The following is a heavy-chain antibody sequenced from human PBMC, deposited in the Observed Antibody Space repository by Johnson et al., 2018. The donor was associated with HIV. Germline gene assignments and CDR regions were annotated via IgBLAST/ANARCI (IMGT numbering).Heavy chain of an antibody. J-gene: IGHJ3*02. CDR3: ARADTAMVRGAFDI. CDR1: GFTFNSYG. CDR2: IRYDGSDQ. V-gene: IGHV3-33*01. Sequence: QVQLVESGGGVVQPGRSLRLSCSASGFTFNSYGMHWVRQAPGKGLEWVAFIRYDGSDQYYADSVKGRFTISRDNSKNTLYLQMNSLRAEDTALYYCARADTAMVRGAFDIWGQGTMVTVSS. D-gene: IGHD5-18*01.